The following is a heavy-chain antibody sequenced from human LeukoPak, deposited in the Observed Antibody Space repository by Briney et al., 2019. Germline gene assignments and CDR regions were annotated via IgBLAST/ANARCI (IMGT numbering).Heavy chain of an antibody. CDR3: AKTDYGDAVDY. D-gene: IGHD4-17*01. Sequence: GGSLRLSCAASGFTFSSYAMHWVRQAPGKGLEWVAIISYDGSYKYYADSVKGRFTISRDNSKNTLYLQMNSLRAEDTAVYCCAKTDYGDAVDYWGQGTLVTVSS. J-gene: IGHJ4*02. CDR1: GFTFSSYA. V-gene: IGHV3-30*18. CDR2: ISYDGSYK.